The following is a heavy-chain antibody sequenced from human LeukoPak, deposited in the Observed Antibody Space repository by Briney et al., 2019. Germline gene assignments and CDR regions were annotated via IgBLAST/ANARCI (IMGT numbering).Heavy chain of an antibody. CDR3: ARAGQGYCSSTSCYTPYYYGMDV. J-gene: IGHJ6*02. Sequence: PSETLSLTCTVSGGSISSGDYYWSWTRQPPGKGLEWIGYIYYSGSTYYNPSLKSRVTISVDTSKNQFSLKLSSVTAADTAVYYCARAGQGYCSSTSCYTPYYYGMDVWGQGTTVTVSS. V-gene: IGHV4-30-4*01. CDR2: IYYSGST. D-gene: IGHD2-2*02. CDR1: GGSISSGDYY.